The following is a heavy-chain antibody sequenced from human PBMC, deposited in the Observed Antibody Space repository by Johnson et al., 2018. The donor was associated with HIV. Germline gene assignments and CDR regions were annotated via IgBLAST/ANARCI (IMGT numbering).Heavy chain of an antibody. V-gene: IGHV3-30-3*01. J-gene: IGHJ3*02. CDR1: GFTFSSYA. D-gene: IGHD6-13*01. Sequence: QEQLVESGGGVVQPGRSLRLSCAASGFTFSSYAMHWVRQAPGKGLEWVAVISYDGSNKYYADSVKGRFTISRDNSKNTLYRQMNSLRAEDTAVYYCTGEGAAAGPTDAFDIWGQGTMVTVSS. CDR3: TGEGAAAGPTDAFDI. CDR2: ISYDGSNK.